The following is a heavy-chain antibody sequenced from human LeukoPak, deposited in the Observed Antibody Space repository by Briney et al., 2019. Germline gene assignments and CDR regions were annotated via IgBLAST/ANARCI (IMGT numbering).Heavy chain of an antibody. CDR1: GGSISSSSYY. V-gene: IGHV4-39*07. Sequence: SETLSLTCTVSGGSISSSSYYWGWIRQPPGKGLEWMGSIYYSGSTYYNPSLKSRVTISVDTSKNQFSLKLSSVTAADTAVYYCARGSILRYFDWLLTNWFDPWGQGTLVTVSS. CDR3: ARGSILRYFDWLLTNWFDP. D-gene: IGHD3-9*01. CDR2: IYYSGST. J-gene: IGHJ5*02.